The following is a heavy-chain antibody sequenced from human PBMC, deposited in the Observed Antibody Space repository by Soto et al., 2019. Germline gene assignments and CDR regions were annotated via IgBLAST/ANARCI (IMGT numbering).Heavy chain of an antibody. CDR3: ARLKGRQYSSSIGSAFDI. V-gene: IGHV5-51*01. Sequence: PGESLKISCQGSGYTFSSYWIAWVRQMPGKGLEWMGIIFPRDFDTRYSPSFQDQVTISADKSISTAYLQWSSLKASDTAMYYCARLKGRQYSSSIGSAFDIWGQGTMVTVSS. D-gene: IGHD6-6*01. CDR2: IFPRDFDT. J-gene: IGHJ3*02. CDR1: GYTFSSYW.